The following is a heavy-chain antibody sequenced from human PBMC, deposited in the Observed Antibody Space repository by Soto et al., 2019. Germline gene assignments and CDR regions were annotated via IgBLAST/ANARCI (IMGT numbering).Heavy chain of an antibody. J-gene: IGHJ6*03. CDR1: GGSISSYY. V-gene: IGHV4-59*01. CDR3: ARGWNPPSYYYYYMDV. Sequence: SETLSLTCTVSGGSISSYYWSWIRQPPGKRLERIGYIYYIGSTNYNPSLKSRVTISVDTSKNQFSLKLSSVTAADTAVYYCARGWNPPSYYYYYMDVWGKGTTVTV. D-gene: IGHD1-1*01. CDR2: IYYIGST.